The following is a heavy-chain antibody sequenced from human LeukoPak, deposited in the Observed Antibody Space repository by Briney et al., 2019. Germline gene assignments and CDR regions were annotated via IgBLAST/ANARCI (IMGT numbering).Heavy chain of an antibody. V-gene: IGHV4-39*01. J-gene: IGHJ4*02. CDR2: IYYSGST. CDR3: ARSYYYDYRQIDY. Sequence: SETLPLTCTVSGDSISTSSYYWGWIRQPPGKGLEWLGSIYYSGSTYYNPSLKSRVTISVDTSKNQFSLNLYSVTAADTAVFYCARSYYYDYRQIDYWGQGALVTVSS. D-gene: IGHD3-22*01. CDR1: GDSISTSSYY.